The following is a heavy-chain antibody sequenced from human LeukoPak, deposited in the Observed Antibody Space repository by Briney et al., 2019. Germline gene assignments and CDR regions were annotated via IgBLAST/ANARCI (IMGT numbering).Heavy chain of an antibody. CDR1: GDSISSYY. J-gene: IGHJ4*02. CDR2: IFSSGST. D-gene: IGHD3-16*01. CDR3: ARHGYTASHYFLDF. Sequence: SETLSLTCTVSGDSISSYYWNRIRQPAGKGLEWIGRIFSSGSTSYNPSLKSRLTMSVDTSKRQFSLNLTSVTAADTAIYFCARHGYTASHYFLDFWSQGTLVTVSS. V-gene: IGHV4-4*07.